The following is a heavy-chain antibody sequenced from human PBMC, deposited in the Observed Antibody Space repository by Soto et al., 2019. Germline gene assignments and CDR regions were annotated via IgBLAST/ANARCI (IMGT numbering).Heavy chain of an antibody. CDR3: ARARATIAAAAIFDY. Sequence: PSETLSLTCAVYGGSFSGYYWSWIRQPPGKGLEWIGEVYRTGSTNYNPSLESRVTVSIDKSKNQFSLKLTSVTAADTAVYYCARARATIAAAAIFDYWGQGTLVTVS. J-gene: IGHJ4*02. CDR1: GGSFSGYY. CDR2: VYRTGST. V-gene: IGHV4-34*01. D-gene: IGHD6-13*01.